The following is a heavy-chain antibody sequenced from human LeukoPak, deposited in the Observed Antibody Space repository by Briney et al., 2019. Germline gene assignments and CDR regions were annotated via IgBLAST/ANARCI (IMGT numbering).Heavy chain of an antibody. Sequence: GASVKVSCKPSGYTFTRNAEHWVRQAPGQRLEWMGYIYTHNGDTKYSQKFQGRVTLTRDTSASTVYVELSSLTSEDTAVYYCGRGGSSGVDYWGQGTLVTVSS. D-gene: IGHD2-15*01. CDR2: IYTHNGDT. CDR3: GRGGSSGVDY. J-gene: IGHJ4*02. V-gene: IGHV1-3*04. CDR1: GYTFTRNA.